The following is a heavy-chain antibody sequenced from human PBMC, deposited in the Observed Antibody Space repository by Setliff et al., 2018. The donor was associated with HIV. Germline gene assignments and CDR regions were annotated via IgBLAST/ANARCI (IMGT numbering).Heavy chain of an antibody. CDR3: ARSKRNTLWWFFEY. V-gene: IGHV3-9*01. Sequence: GGSLRLSCAASGFIFDDYAMHWVRQAPGKGLEWVSGISWKSGSLGYADSVKGRFTVSRDNSNSTLYLQMSSLRAEDTAVYYCARSKRNTLWWFFEYWGQGTQVTVSS. CDR2: ISWKSGSL. J-gene: IGHJ4*02. D-gene: IGHD2-21*01. CDR1: GFIFDDYA.